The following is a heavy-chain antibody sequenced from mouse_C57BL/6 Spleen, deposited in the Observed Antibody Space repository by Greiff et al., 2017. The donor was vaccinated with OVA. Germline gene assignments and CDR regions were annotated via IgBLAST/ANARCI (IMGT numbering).Heavy chain of an antibody. CDR2: ISSGSSTI. J-gene: IGHJ4*01. D-gene: IGHD1-1*01. CDR1: GFTFSDYG. Sequence: EVKVVESGGGLVKPGGSLKLSCAASGFTFSDYGMHWVRQAPEKGLEWVAYISSGSSTIYYADTVKGRFTISRDNAKNTLFLQMTSLRSEDTAMYYGALYGSSWGYAMDYWGQGTSVTVSS. CDR3: ALYGSSWGYAMDY. V-gene: IGHV5-17*01.